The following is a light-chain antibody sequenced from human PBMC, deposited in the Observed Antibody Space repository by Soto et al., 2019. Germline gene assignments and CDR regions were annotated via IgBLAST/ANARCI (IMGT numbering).Light chain of an antibody. Sequence: ELVLTQSPGTLSLSPGEIATLSCRASPSISSSYLAWYQQKPGQAPRLLIYGASSRATGIPDRFSGSGSGTDFTLTISRLEPEDFAVYYCQHYGSSPAFGGGTKVEIK. CDR2: GAS. CDR3: QHYGSSPA. CDR1: PSISSSY. J-gene: IGKJ4*01. V-gene: IGKV3-20*01.